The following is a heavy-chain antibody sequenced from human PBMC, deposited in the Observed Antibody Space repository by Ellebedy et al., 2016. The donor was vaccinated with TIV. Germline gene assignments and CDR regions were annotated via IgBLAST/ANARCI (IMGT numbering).Heavy chain of an antibody. Sequence: GESLKISXAASGFTFSSYSMNWVRQAPGKGLEWVSSISSSSSYIYYADSVKGRFTISRDNRKNTLYLQMNSLRAEDTAVYYCAKDRDDDGDYVFDSWGQGSLVTVSS. CDR3: AKDRDDDGDYVFDS. D-gene: IGHD4-17*01. J-gene: IGHJ4*02. CDR2: ISSSSSYI. V-gene: IGHV3-21*04. CDR1: GFTFSSYS.